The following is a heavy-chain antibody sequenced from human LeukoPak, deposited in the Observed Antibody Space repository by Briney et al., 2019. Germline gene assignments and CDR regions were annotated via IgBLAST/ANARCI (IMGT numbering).Heavy chain of an antibody. CDR2: INTNTGNP. CDR3: ARVPANYYDSSGYSEGLYYFDY. D-gene: IGHD3-22*01. V-gene: IGHV7-4-1*02. Sequence: GASVKVSCKASGYTFTSYAMNWLRQAPGQGLEWMGWINTNTGNPTYAQGFTGRFVFSLDTSVSTAYLQISSLKAEDTAVCYCARVPANYYDSSGYSEGLYYFDYWGQGTLVTVSS. J-gene: IGHJ4*02. CDR1: GYTFTSYA.